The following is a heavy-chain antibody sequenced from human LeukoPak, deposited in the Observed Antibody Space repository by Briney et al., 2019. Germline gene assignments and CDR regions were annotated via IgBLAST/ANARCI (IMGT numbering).Heavy chain of an antibody. Sequence: GESLRISCKGSGYSFTSYWISRVRQMPGKGLEWMGRIDPSDSYTNYSPSFQGHVTISADKSISTAYLQWSSLKASDTAMYYCATSRTSGQRGGYYYYGMDVWGQGTTVTVSS. V-gene: IGHV5-10-1*01. CDR2: IDPSDSYT. CDR3: ATSRTSGQRGGYYYYGMDV. J-gene: IGHJ6*02. D-gene: IGHD6-19*01. CDR1: GYSFTSYW.